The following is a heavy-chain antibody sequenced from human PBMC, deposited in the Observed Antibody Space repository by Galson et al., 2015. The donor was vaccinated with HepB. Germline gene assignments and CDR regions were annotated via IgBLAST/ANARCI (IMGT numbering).Heavy chain of an antibody. D-gene: IGHD2-2*01. V-gene: IGHV3-64D*06. CDR1: GFTFSSYA. Sequence: SLRLSCAASGFTFSSYAMHWVRQAPGKGLEYVSAISSNGGSTYYADSVKGRFTISRDNSKNTLYLQMSSLRAEDTAVYYCVKDLGVPAAIPYNWFDPWGQGTLVTVSS. CDR3: VKDLGVPAAIPYNWFDP. J-gene: IGHJ5*02. CDR2: ISSNGGST.